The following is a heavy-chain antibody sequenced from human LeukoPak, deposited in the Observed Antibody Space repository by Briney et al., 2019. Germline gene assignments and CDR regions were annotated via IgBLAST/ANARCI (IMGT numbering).Heavy chain of an antibody. V-gene: IGHV3-48*03. CDR3: APDYGDYAPVD. CDR1: GFTFSSYE. Sequence: GGSLRLSCAASGFTFSSYEMNWVRQAPGRGLDWVSYISSSGSTIYYADSVKGRFTISRDNAKNSLYLQMNSLRAEDTAVYYCAPDYGDYAPVDWGQGTLVTVSS. CDR2: ISSSGSTI. D-gene: IGHD4-17*01. J-gene: IGHJ4*02.